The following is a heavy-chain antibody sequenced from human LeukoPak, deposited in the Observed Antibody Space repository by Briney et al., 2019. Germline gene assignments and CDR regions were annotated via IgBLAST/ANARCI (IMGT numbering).Heavy chain of an antibody. V-gene: IGHV4-59*01. CDR1: GGSISSYY. D-gene: IGHD6-13*01. CDR2: IYYSGST. CDR3: ARGGSSWYQYNWFDP. J-gene: IGHJ5*02. Sequence: PSETLSLTCTVSGGSISSYYWSWIRQPPGKGLEWIGYIYYSGSTNYNPSLKSRVTISVDTSKNQFSLKLSSVTAADTAVYYCARGGSSWYQYNWFDPWGQGTLVTVSS.